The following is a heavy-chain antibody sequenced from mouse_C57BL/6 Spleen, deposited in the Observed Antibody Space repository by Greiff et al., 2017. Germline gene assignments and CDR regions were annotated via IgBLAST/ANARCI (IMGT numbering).Heavy chain of an antibody. Sequence: EVKLQQSGPELVKPGASVKISCKASGYTFTDYYMNWVKQSHGKSLEWIGDINPNNGGTSYNQKFKGKATLTVDKSSSTAYMELRSLTSEDSAVYYCASGYRDYWGQGTTLTVSS. J-gene: IGHJ2*01. CDR2: INPNNGGT. CDR3: ASGYRDY. D-gene: IGHD1-2*01. V-gene: IGHV1-26*01. CDR1: GYTFTDYY.